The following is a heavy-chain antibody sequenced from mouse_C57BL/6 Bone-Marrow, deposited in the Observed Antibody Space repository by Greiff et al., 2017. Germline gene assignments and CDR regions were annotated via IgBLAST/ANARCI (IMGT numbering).Heavy chain of an antibody. CDR3: AREDEDYDVSWFAY. CDR2: IYPGSGST. D-gene: IGHD2-4*01. V-gene: IGHV1-55*01. J-gene: IGHJ3*01. CDR1: GYTFTSYW. Sequence: QVQLQQSGAELVKPGASVKMSCKASGYTFTSYWINWVKQRPGQGLEWIGDIYPGSGSTNYNEKFKSKATLTVDTSSSTAYMQLSSLTSEDSAVYYCAREDEDYDVSWFAYWGQGTLVTVSA.